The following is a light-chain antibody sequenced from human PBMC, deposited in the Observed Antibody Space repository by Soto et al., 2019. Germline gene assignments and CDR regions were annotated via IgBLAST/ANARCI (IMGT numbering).Light chain of an antibody. J-gene: IGKJ1*01. Sequence: DIQMTQSPSTLSASVGDRFTITCRPSQSISGWLAWYQQKPGKAPKPLIYDATSLESGVPSRFSGSGSGAEFTLTISGLQPDDFATYYCQQGWTFGQGTKVDIK. V-gene: IGKV1-5*01. CDR3: QQGWT. CDR2: DAT. CDR1: QSISGW.